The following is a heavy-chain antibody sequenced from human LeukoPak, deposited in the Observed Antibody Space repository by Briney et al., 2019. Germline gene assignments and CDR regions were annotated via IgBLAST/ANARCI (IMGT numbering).Heavy chain of an antibody. CDR3: AKDFSSGPK. CDR1: GFTFSSYG. CDR2: ISYDGSNK. Sequence: GRSLRLSCAASGFTFSSYGTHWVRQAPGKGLEWVAVISYDGSNKYYADSVKGRFTISRDNSKNTLYLQMNSLRAEDTAVYYCAKDFSSGPKWGQGTLVTVSS. J-gene: IGHJ4*02. D-gene: IGHD3-10*01. V-gene: IGHV3-30*18.